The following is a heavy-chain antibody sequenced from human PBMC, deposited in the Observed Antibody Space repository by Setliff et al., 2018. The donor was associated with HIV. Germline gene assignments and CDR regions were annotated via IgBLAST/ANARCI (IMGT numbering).Heavy chain of an antibody. CDR3: AKVDSSGRYGRFDS. D-gene: IGHD6-19*01. CDR1: GFSFGIYW. V-gene: IGHV3-74*03. J-gene: IGHJ4*02. CDR2: INSDGSNT. Sequence: LRLSCAASGFSFGIYWMHWVRQVPGKGLVWVSHINSDGSNTMYADSVKGRFTVSRDNGKNSVYLQMDSLRAEDTSVYYCAKVDSSGRYGRFDSWGQGTLVTVSS.